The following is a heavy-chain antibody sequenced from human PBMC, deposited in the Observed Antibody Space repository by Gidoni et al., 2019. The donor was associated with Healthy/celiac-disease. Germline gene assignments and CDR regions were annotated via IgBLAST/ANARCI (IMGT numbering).Heavy chain of an antibody. CDR2: INPNSGGT. Sequence: QVQLVQSGAEVKKPGASVKVSCKASGYTFTGYYMHWVRQAPGQGLEWMGWINPNSGGTNYAQKFQGRVTMTRDTSISIAYMELSRLRSDDTAVYYCARVRYCSGGSCYSRWVWFDPWGQGTLVTVSS. D-gene: IGHD2-15*01. CDR3: ARVRYCSGGSCYSRWVWFDP. J-gene: IGHJ5*02. CDR1: GYTFTGYY. V-gene: IGHV1-2*02.